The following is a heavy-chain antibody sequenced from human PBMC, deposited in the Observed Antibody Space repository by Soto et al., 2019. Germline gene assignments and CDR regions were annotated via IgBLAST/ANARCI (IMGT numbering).Heavy chain of an antibody. CDR2: INPSGGST. CDR1: GYTFTSYY. Sequence: ASVKVSCKASGYTFTSYYMHWVRQAPGQGLEWMGIINPSGGSTSYAQKFQGRVTMTRDTSTSTVYMELSSLRSEDTAVYYCARDHPLGYCSSTSCLDYYYGMDVWGQGTTVTAP. CDR3: ARDHPLGYCSSTSCLDYYYGMDV. V-gene: IGHV1-46*03. D-gene: IGHD2-2*01. J-gene: IGHJ6*02.